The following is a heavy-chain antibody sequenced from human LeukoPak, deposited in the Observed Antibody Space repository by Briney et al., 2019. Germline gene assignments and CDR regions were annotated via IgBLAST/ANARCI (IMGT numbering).Heavy chain of an antibody. J-gene: IGHJ3*02. Sequence: PGGSLRVSCAASGFTFSSYSMNWVRQAPGKGLEWVSSISSSSSYIYYGDSVKGRFTISRDNAKNSLYLQMNSLRVEDTAVYYCARDRDSSSWYLNAFDIWGQGTMVTVSS. CDR2: ISSSSSYI. V-gene: IGHV3-21*01. CDR1: GFTFSSYS. D-gene: IGHD6-13*01. CDR3: ARDRDSSSWYLNAFDI.